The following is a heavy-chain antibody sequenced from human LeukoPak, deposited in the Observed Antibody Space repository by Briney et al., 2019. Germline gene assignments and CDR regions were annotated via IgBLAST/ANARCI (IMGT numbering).Heavy chain of an antibody. Sequence: GRSLRLSCAASGFIFSNYGMFWVRQAPGKGLEWVAVIWYDGTKKYYVDSVKGRFIISREDSENTVYLQMNSLRVEDTAVYYCARDLCTTTSCLDHWGQGTLVTVSS. CDR2: IWYDGTKK. CDR1: GFIFSNYG. J-gene: IGHJ4*02. CDR3: ARDLCTTTSCLDH. V-gene: IGHV3-33*01. D-gene: IGHD2-2*01.